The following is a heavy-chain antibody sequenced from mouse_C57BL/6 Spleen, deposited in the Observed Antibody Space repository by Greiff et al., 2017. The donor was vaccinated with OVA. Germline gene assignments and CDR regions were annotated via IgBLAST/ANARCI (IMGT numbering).Heavy chain of an antibody. Sequence: EVKVVESGGGLVQPGGSLKLSCAASGFTFSDYYMYWVRQTPEKRLEWVAYISNGGGSTYYPDTVKGRFTISRDNAKNTLYLQMSRLKSEDAAVDYCARGYDYWYFDVWGTGTTVTVSS. V-gene: IGHV5-12*01. CDR1: GFTFSDYY. D-gene: IGHD2-3*01. CDR2: ISNGGGST. J-gene: IGHJ1*03. CDR3: ARGYDYWYFDV.